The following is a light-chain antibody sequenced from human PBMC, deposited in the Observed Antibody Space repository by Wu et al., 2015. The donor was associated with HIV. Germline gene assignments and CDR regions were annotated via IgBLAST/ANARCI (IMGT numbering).Light chain of an antibody. V-gene: IGKV1-12*01. J-gene: IGKJ4*01. CDR2: GAS. CDR1: QNINVW. CDR3: QQANSFPLT. Sequence: DIQMTQSPSSVSASVGDRVTITCRASQNINVWLAWYQQKPGKAPNLLIFGASNLQSGVPSRFSGSGSGTDFTLTINSLQPEDFATYYCQQANSFPLTFGGGTKVEIK.